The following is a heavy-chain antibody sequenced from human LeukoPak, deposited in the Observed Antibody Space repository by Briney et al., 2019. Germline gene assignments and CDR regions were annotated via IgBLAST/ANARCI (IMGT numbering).Heavy chain of an antibody. D-gene: IGHD5-18*01. CDR1: GYTFTGYY. CDR2: INPNSGDT. V-gene: IGHV1-2*02. Sequence: GASLKVSCKASGYTFTGYYIHWVRQAPGQGLEWMGWINPNSGDTNYAQKFQGRVTMTRDTSMSTAYMEVSSLRSDETAVYYCARELDTTMVRSAFDIWGQGTMVTVSS. J-gene: IGHJ3*02. CDR3: ARELDTTMVRSAFDI.